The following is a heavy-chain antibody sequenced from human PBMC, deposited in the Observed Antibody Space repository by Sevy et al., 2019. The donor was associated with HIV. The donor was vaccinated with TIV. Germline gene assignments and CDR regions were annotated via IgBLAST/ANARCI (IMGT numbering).Heavy chain of an antibody. CDR3: VKERVGYISSWYYFDY. CDR1: GSTVSPYA. J-gene: IGHJ4*02. CDR2: INNSGGST. V-gene: IGHV3-23*01. Sequence: GGSLRLSCIASGSTVSPYAMSWVRQAPGKGLEWVAVINNSGGSTDYADSVRGRFSISRDNPNVYLEMNSLRVEDTAVYYCVKERVGYISSWYYFDYWGQGTLVTVSS. D-gene: IGHD6-13*01.